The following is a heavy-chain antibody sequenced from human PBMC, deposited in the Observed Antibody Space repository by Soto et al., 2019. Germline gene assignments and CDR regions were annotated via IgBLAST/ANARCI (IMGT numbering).Heavy chain of an antibody. CDR2: INAGNGNT. CDR3: ARGDYYDIHDY. Sequence: QVQLVQSGAEVKKPGASVKVSCKASGYTFTGYAIHWVRQAPGQRLEWMGWINAGNGNTKYSQKFQGRVTITRDTSALTAYMELSSLRSEDTAVYYCARGDYYDIHDYWGQGTLVTVSS. CDR1: GYTFTGYA. V-gene: IGHV1-3*01. J-gene: IGHJ4*02. D-gene: IGHD3-22*01.